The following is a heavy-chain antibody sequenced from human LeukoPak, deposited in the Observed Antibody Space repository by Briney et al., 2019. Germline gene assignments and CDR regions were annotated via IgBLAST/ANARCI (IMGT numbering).Heavy chain of an antibody. CDR2: IIPIFGTA. CDR1: GGTFSSYA. V-gene: IGHV1-69*13. CDR3: ASLRDIVVVPAAPFDP. D-gene: IGHD2-2*01. J-gene: IGHJ5*02. Sequence: SVKVSCKASGGTFSSYAISWVRQAPGQGLEWMGGIIPIFGTANYAQKFQGRVTITADESTSTAYMELSSLRSEDTAVYYCASLRDIVVVPAAPFDPWGQGTLVTVSS.